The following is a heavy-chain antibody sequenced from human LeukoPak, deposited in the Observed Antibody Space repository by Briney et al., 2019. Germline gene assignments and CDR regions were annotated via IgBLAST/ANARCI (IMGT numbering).Heavy chain of an antibody. CDR2: IYTTGST. Sequence: SETLSLTCTVSGDSIRSSYWSWIRQSPGKGLEWIGFIYTTGSTDYNPSLKSRVTISVDTSKNQFSLKLSSVTAADTAVYYCARLYGSGSSLYFDYWGQGTLVIVSS. CDR3: ARLYGSGSSLYFDY. CDR1: GDSIRSSY. D-gene: IGHD3-10*01. J-gene: IGHJ4*02. V-gene: IGHV4-4*08.